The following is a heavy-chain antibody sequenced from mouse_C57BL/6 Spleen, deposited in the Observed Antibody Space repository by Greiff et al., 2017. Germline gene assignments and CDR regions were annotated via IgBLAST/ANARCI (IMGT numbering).Heavy chain of an antibody. Sequence: VMLVESGPELVKPGASVKISCKASGYAFSSSWMNWVKQRPGKGLEWIGRIYPGDGDTNYNGKFKGKATLTADKSSSTAYMQLSSLTSEDSAVYFCARTAQAFDYWGQGTTLTVSS. CDR3: ARTAQAFDY. D-gene: IGHD3-2*02. V-gene: IGHV1-82*01. CDR1: GYAFSSSW. CDR2: IYPGDGDT. J-gene: IGHJ2*01.